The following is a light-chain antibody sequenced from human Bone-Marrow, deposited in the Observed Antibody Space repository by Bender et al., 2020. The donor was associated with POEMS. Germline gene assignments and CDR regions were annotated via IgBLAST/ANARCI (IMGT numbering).Light chain of an antibody. Sequence: SYVLSQPPSVSVAPGQTARITCGGNNVGSRSVHWYQQKPGQAPVLVASDHSDRASGIPERFSGSNSGNTATLTISGTQALEEAVYYCSSYTSSRTEVFGGGTKVTVL. CDR1: NVGSRS. J-gene: IGLJ1*01. CDR3: SSYTSSRTEV. V-gene: IGLV3-21*02. CDR2: DHS.